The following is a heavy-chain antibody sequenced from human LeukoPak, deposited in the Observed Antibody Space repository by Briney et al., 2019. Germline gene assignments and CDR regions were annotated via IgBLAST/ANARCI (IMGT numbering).Heavy chain of an antibody. CDR1: GASVNSYY. Sequence: SETLSLTCTVSGASVNSYYWDWIRQPPGKGLEWIGCISDSGRTYYNPPLKSRVTISLGTSNNQFSLRLTSVTAADSAMYYCTKGYYEPFDSWGQGTLVTVSS. V-gene: IGHV4-59*02. CDR2: ISDSGRT. D-gene: IGHD3-22*01. J-gene: IGHJ4*02. CDR3: TKGYYEPFDS.